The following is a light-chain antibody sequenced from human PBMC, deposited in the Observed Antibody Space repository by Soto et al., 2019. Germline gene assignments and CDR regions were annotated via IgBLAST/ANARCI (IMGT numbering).Light chain of an antibody. V-gene: IGKV3-11*01. J-gene: IGKJ3*01. CDR1: RSVTTF. CDR2: EAS. CDR3: QQSYSTPGFT. Sequence: EIVLTQSPGTLSLSPGERATLSCRASRSVTTFLAWYQQRPGQAPRLLISEASNRAAGIPARFSGSGSGTDFTLTISSLEPEDFATYYCQQSYSTPGFTFGPGTKVDIK.